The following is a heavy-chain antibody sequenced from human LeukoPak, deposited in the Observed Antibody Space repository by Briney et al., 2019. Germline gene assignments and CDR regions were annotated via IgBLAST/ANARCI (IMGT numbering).Heavy chain of an antibody. CDR2: ISAYNGNT. V-gene: IGHV1-18*01. CDR1: GYTFTSYG. Sequence: APVKVSCKASGYTFTSYGISWVRQAPGQGLEWMGWISAYNGNTNYAQKLQGRVTMTTDTSTSTAYMELRSLRSDDTAVYYCARQSSPHVDTAMVWVTYWGQGTLVTVSS. D-gene: IGHD5-18*01. CDR3: ARQSSPHVDTAMVWVTY. J-gene: IGHJ4*02.